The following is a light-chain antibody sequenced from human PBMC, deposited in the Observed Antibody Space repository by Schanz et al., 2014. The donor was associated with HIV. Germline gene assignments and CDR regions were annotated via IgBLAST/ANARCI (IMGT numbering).Light chain of an antibody. CDR1: KLGDKY. Sequence: SYELTQPPSVSVSPGQTASITCSGHKLGDKYVSWYQQKPGQSPVLVIYQDTKRPSGIPERFSGSNSGNTGTLIISGTQAMDEADYYCQAWDSSTGVFGTGTKLTVL. J-gene: IGLJ1*01. CDR3: QAWDSSTGV. V-gene: IGLV3-1*01. CDR2: QDT.